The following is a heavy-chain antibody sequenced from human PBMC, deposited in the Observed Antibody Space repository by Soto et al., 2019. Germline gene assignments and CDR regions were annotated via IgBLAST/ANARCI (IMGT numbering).Heavy chain of an antibody. CDR2: ISYDGSNK. Sequence: QVQLVESGGGVVQPGRSLRLSCAASGFTFSSYGMHWVRQAPGKGLEWVAVISYDGSNKYYADSVKGRFTISRDNSKNTLYLQMNSLRAEDTAVYYCEKEGRDYDYVWGSYRLDYWGQGTLVTVSS. CDR3: EKEGRDYDYVWGSYRLDY. D-gene: IGHD3-16*02. J-gene: IGHJ4*02. V-gene: IGHV3-30*18. CDR1: GFTFSSYG.